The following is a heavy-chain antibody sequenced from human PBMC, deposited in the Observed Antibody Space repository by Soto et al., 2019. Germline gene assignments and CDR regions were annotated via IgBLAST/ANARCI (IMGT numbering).Heavy chain of an antibody. Sequence: SETLSLTCFVSCGSFINDYWTWIRQSPGKGLEWIGYIFHTGITDYNPSVKSRVTISIDKSRNLFSLNLTSVTAADTAVYYCARDRYFYDSRGYYRTLDSWGQGTLVTVSS. CDR3: ARDRYFYDSRGYYRTLDS. CDR1: CGSFINDY. D-gene: IGHD3-22*01. J-gene: IGHJ5*01. CDR2: IFHTGIT. V-gene: IGHV4-59*01.